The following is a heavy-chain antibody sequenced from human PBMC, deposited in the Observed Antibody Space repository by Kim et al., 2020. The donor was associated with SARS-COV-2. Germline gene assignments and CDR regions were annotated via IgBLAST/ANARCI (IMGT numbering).Heavy chain of an antibody. Sequence: GGSLTLSCTTSGFTFTGYAMSWVRQAPGKGLEWVSSIDGSDGTTYYVDSVKGRFTISRDNSKNTLYLQMNSLRADDTAVYYCMKGGWGWIWDHWGQGTRVTVSS. J-gene: IGHJ4*02. CDR3: MKGGWGWIWDH. V-gene: IGHV3-23*01. CDR2: IDGSDGTT. D-gene: IGHD2-2*03. CDR1: GFTFTGYA.